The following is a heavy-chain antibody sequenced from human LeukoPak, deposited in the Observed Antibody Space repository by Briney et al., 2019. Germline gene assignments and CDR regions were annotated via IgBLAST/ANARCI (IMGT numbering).Heavy chain of an antibody. D-gene: IGHD2-2*01. Sequence: GGSLRLSCAASGFTFSGSAMHWVCQASGRGLEWVGRIRSKANSYATAYAASVKGRFTISRDDSKNTAYLQMNSLKTEDTAVYYCLGYCSSTSCFNAFDIWGQGTMVTVSS. CDR3: LGYCSSTSCFNAFDI. CDR2: IRSKANSYAT. J-gene: IGHJ3*02. V-gene: IGHV3-73*01. CDR1: GFTFSGSA.